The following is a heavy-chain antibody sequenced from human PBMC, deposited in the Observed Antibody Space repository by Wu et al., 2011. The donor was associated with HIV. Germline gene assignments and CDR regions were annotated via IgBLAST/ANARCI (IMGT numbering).Heavy chain of an antibody. V-gene: IGHV1-69*05. CDR3: ARGYCSGDDCYLPFDVFDI. J-gene: IGHJ3*02. CDR1: GGTSGDSSSRFA. D-gene: IGHD2-15*01. CDR2: IIPMFHSS. Sequence: QVHLMQSGAEVKKPGSSVKISCETSGGTSGDSSSRFAFSWVRQAPGQGLEWLGGIIPMFHSSKHADKFEDRITIYTDAVTRTVNMELSSLTSDDTAVYYCARGYCSGDDCYLPFDVFDIWGLRDNGHRLF.